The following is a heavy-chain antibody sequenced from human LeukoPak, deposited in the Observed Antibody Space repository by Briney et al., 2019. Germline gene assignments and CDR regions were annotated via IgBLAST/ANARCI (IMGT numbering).Heavy chain of an antibody. J-gene: IGHJ4*02. CDR1: GYTFTAYY. D-gene: IGHD5-12*01. CDR2: VYPNRGGT. CDR3: VGVPYSDYDDFDY. Sequence: ASVKVSCEASGYTFTAYYIHWVRQAPGQGLEWMGWVYPNRGGTDYAQKLDGRLTMTRDPSISTAYMELSRLRSDDTAVYYCVGVPYSDYDDFDYWGQGTLVTVSS. V-gene: IGHV1-2*02.